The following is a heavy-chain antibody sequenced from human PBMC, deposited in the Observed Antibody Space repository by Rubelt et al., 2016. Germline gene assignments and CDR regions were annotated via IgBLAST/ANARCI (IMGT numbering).Heavy chain of an antibody. CDR1: GGTFDNHV. CDR2: ITTKLGTT. CDR3: ARGVMIFGGHIDV. J-gene: IGHJ6*03. Sequence: QVQLVQSGAEVKKPGSSIKVSCKVSGGTFDNHVISWVRQAPGQGLEWMGRITTKLGTTYWTPKFKGRLTITADKSTRTAYMERRSLRSEDTAVYYCARGVMIFGGHIDVWGKGTTVIVSS. V-gene: IGHV1-69*04. D-gene: IGHD3/OR15-3a*01.